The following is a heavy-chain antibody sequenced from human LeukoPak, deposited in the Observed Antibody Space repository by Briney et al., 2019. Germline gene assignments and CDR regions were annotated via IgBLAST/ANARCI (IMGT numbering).Heavy chain of an antibody. CDR1: GFTFSRHG. Sequence: GGSLRLSCAAFGFTFSRHGMHWVRQAPGKGLEWVSFVRHDGNNKDYADSVKGRFTISRDNAENTLYLQMNSLRAEDTAVYFCAKESLRDYGGQNYFYPYMDVWGKGTTVTVSS. D-gene: IGHD4-23*01. J-gene: IGHJ6*03. V-gene: IGHV3-30*02. CDR2: VRHDGNNK. CDR3: AKESLRDYGGQNYFYPYMDV.